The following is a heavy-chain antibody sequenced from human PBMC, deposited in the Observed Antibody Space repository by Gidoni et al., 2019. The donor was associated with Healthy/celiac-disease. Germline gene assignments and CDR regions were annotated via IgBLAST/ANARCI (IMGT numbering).Heavy chain of an antibody. CDR3: ARALTYSSSWYLDY. CDR1: GSTSSSYD. J-gene: IGHJ4*02. D-gene: IGHD6-13*01. Sequence: EVQLVESGGGLVQPGGSLRPSCAASGSTSSSYDMHWVRQATGKGLEWVSAIGTAGDTYYPGSVKGRFTISRENAKNSLYLQMNSLRAGDTAVYYCARALTYSSSWYLDYWGQGTLVTVSS. CDR2: IGTAGDT. V-gene: IGHV3-13*01.